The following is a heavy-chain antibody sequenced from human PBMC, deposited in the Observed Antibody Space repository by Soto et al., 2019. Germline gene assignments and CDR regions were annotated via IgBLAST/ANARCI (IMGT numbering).Heavy chain of an antibody. CDR1: GGSTSSYY. V-gene: IGHV4-59*08. J-gene: IGHJ6*03. Sequence: SETLSLTCTVSGGSTSSYYWSWIRQPPGKGLEWIGYIYYSGSTNYNPSLKSRVTISVDTSKNQFSLKLSSVTAADTAVYYCARYYGSGSYDDYYYYYYMDVWGKGTTVTVSS. D-gene: IGHD3-10*01. CDR2: IYYSGST. CDR3: ARYYGSGSYDDYYYYYYMDV.